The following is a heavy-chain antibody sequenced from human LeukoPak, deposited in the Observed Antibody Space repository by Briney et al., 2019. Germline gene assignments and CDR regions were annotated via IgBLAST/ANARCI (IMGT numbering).Heavy chain of an antibody. Sequence: ASVKVSCKPSGYTFISYDINWVRQATGQGLEWMGWMNPNSANTGYAQKFQGRVTMTRNTSISTAYMELSSLRSEDTAVYYCARGFYSSSSDYHFDYWGQGTLVTVSS. CDR1: GYTFISYD. V-gene: IGHV1-8*01. CDR2: MNPNSANT. CDR3: ARGFYSSSSDYHFDY. J-gene: IGHJ4*02. D-gene: IGHD6-6*01.